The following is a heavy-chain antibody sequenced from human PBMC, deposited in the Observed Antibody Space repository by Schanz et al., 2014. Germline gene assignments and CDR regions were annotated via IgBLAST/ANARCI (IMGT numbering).Heavy chain of an antibody. CDR2: MSGRGSTA. CDR1: GFTFFGSFA. V-gene: IGHV3-23*01. Sequence: EVQLLESGGGLVQPGGSLRISCVASGFTFFGSFAMSCVRQAPGKGLEWVSGMSGRGSTADYADSVKGRFTISRDNSRKTLYLQMNSLRADDTAVYYCAKDLYNYGIFDSWGQGTLVTVSS. CDR3: AKDLYNYGIFDS. J-gene: IGHJ5*01. D-gene: IGHD3-16*01.